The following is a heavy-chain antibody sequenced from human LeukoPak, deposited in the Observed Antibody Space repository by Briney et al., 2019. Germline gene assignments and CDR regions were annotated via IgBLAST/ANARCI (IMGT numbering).Heavy chain of an antibody. V-gene: IGHV1-2*02. Sequence: GASVKVSCKASGYTFTDYFIHWVRQAPGQGLEWMGWINPNSGGTKYAQKFQGRVTMSRDTSISTAYLQWSSLKASDTAMYYCARHIRRWSHSDRGGAFDIWGQGTMVTVSS. CDR1: GYTFTDYF. J-gene: IGHJ3*02. CDR2: INPNSGGT. CDR3: ARHIRRWSHSDRGGAFDI. D-gene: IGHD2-21*01.